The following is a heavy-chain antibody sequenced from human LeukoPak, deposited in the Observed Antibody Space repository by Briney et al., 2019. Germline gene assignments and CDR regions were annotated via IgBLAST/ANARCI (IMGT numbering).Heavy chain of an antibody. CDR3: ARWLSTAAAGNFDF. J-gene: IGHJ4*02. Sequence: PSETLSLTCTVSGGSISSGGYYWSWIRQPPGKGLEWIGYIYHSGSTYYNPSLKSRVTLSLDRSKNQFSLNLSSVTAADTAVYYCARWLSTAAAGNFDFWGQGTLVTVSS. D-gene: IGHD6-13*01. CDR1: GGSISSGGYY. V-gene: IGHV4-30-2*01. CDR2: IYHSGST.